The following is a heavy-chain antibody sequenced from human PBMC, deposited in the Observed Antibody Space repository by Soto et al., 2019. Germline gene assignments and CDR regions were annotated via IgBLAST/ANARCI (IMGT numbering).Heavy chain of an antibody. J-gene: IGHJ4*02. D-gene: IGHD3-9*01. Sequence: SGGSLRLSCAASGFTFSNYVMTWVRQAPGKGLEWVSGISDSGDRTYYADSVKGRFTISRDNSTNTLYLQMNSLRVEDTAVYYCAKGHYDILTGLDYWGQGILVTVSS. CDR3: AKGHYDILTGLDY. CDR2: ISDSGDRT. CDR1: GFTFSNYV. V-gene: IGHV3-23*01.